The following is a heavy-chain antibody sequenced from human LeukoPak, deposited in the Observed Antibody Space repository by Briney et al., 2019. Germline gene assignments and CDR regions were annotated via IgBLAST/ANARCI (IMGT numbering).Heavy chain of an antibody. V-gene: IGHV3-23*01. CDR1: EFTFSNYA. CDR2: ISGSGATT. J-gene: IGHJ4*02. Sequence: GGSLRLSCAASEFTFSNYAMTWVRQAPGKGPEWVSSISGSGATTYYADSVKGRFTISRDNSKNTLFLQFNSLRAEDTAVYYCAKDKATVAAKGPFDYWGQGTLVTVSS. D-gene: IGHD2-15*01. CDR3: AKDKATVAAKGPFDY.